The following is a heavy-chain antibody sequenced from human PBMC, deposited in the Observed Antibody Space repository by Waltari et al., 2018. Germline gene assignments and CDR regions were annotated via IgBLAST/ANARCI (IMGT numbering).Heavy chain of an antibody. Sequence: VQLVQSGAEVKKPGASVKVSCKASGYTFTGYYMHWVRQAPGQGLEWMGWINPNSGGTNYAQKFQGRVTMTRDTSISTAYMELRRLRSDDTAVYYCAREVVPAAIEEDYWGQGTLVTVSS. J-gene: IGHJ4*02. CDR1: GYTFTGYY. CDR2: INPNSGGT. D-gene: IGHD2-2*02. V-gene: IGHV1-2*02. CDR3: AREVVPAAIEEDY.